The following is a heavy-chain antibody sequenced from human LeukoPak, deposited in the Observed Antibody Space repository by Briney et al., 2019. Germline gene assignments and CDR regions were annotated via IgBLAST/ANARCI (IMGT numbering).Heavy chain of an antibody. V-gene: IGHV3-21*04. D-gene: IGHD2-15*01. Sequence: GGSLRLSCAASGFTFSGYSMNWLRQTPGKGLEWVSSISSSSSYIFYADSLKGRFTISRDNAKNSLFLQMNNLRDEDTAIYYCARRNIGATYYFDYWGQGTLVTVSS. CDR1: GFTFSGYS. CDR3: ARRNIGATYYFDY. J-gene: IGHJ4*02. CDR2: ISSSSSYI.